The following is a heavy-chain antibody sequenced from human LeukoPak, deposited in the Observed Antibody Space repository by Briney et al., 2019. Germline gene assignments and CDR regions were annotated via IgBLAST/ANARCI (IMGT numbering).Heavy chain of an antibody. V-gene: IGHV3-30*18. CDR1: GFTFSHYH. D-gene: IGHD3-9*01. J-gene: IGHJ3*01. CDR2: ISSEGSYK. CDR3: AKASTIYYDILTGFGDSFDV. Sequence: GGSLRLSCASSGFTFSHYHMHWVRQAPGKGLEWVAVISSEGSYKDFPDSVKGRFTVSRDNSKNTLFLQMDSLRPEDTALYFCAKASTIYYDILTGFGDSFDVWGQGTRVTVSS.